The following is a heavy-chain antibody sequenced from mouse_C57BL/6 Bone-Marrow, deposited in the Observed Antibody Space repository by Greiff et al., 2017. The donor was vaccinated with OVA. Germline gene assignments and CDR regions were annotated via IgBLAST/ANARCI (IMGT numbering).Heavy chain of an antibody. J-gene: IGHJ4*01. D-gene: IGHD3-2*02. CDR3: VRQLRGDSSGYDAMDY. V-gene: IGHV10-1*01. Sequence: EVKLVESDGGLVQPKGSLKLSCAASGFSFNTYAMNWVRQAPGKGLEWVARIRSKSNNYATYYADSVKDRFTISRDDSESMLYLQMNNLKTEDTAMYYCVRQLRGDSSGYDAMDYWGQGTSVTVSS. CDR1: GFSFNTYA. CDR2: IRSKSNNYAT.